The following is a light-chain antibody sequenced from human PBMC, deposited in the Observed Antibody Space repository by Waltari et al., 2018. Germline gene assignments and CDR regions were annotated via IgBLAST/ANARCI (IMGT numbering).Light chain of an antibody. CDR3: SSYTTRDTWL. CDR2: GVS. V-gene: IGLV2-14*03. CDR1: NSDIGVHNY. Sequence: QSALTQPASVSGSPGQSITISCTGTNSDIGVHNYVSWYQQHPGKAPKLILYGVSKRPSGGSNSFPGSTADNTSSLTISGVQAGYEADYFCSSYTTRDTWLFGGGTKVTVL. J-gene: IGLJ3*02.